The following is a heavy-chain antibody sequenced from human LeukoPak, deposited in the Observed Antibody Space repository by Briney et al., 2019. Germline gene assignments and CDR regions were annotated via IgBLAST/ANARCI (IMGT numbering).Heavy chain of an antibody. Sequence: ASVKVSCKASGYTFTGYYMHWVRQAPGQGLEWMGWINPNSGGTNYAQKFQGRVTMTRDTSISTAYMELSRLRSDDTAVYYCARVGTVTTSYDAFDIWGQGTMVTVSS. D-gene: IGHD4-17*01. J-gene: IGHJ3*02. CDR1: GYTFTGYY. V-gene: IGHV1-2*02. CDR2: INPNSGGT. CDR3: ARVGTVTTSYDAFDI.